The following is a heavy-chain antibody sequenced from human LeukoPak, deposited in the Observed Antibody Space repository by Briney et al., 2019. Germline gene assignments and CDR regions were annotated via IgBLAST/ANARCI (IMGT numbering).Heavy chain of an antibody. D-gene: IGHD6-13*01. Sequence: ASVKVSCKASGYTFTSYDINWVRQATGQGLGWMGWMNPNSGNTGYAQKFQGRVTMTRNTSISTAYMELSSLRAEDTAVYYCAKGSSSWWGAFDIWGQGTMVTVSS. J-gene: IGHJ3*02. V-gene: IGHV1-8*01. CDR1: GYTFTSYD. CDR3: AKGSSSWWGAFDI. CDR2: MNPNSGNT.